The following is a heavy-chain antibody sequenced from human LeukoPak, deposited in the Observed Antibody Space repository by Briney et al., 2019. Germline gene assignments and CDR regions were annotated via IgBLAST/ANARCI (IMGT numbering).Heavy chain of an antibody. CDR2: ISSNGGST. CDR3: ARGGVNVAAAGFDY. CDR1: GFTFSSYA. D-gene: IGHD6-13*01. J-gene: IGHJ4*02. V-gene: IGHV3-64*01. Sequence: PGGSLRVSCAASGFTFSSYAMHWVRQAPGKGLEYVSSISSNGGSTYYANSVKGRFTISRDNSKNTLYLQMGSLRAEDMAVYYCARGGVNVAAAGFDYWGQGTLVTVYS.